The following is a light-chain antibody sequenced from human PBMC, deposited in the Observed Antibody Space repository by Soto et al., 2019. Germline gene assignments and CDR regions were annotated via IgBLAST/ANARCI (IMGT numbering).Light chain of an antibody. CDR3: QQSYSTPV. J-gene: IGKJ2*01. CDR1: QSISSY. Sequence: DIQMTQSPSSLSASVGDRVTITCRVSQSISSYLNWYQQKPGKAPKLLIYAASSLQSGVPSRFSGSGSGTDFTLTISSLQPEDFATYYCQQSYSTPVFGQGTKLEIK. V-gene: IGKV1-39*01. CDR2: AAS.